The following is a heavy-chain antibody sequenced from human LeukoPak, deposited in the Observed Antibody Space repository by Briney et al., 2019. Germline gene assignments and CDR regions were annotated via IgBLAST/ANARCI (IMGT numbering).Heavy chain of an antibody. J-gene: IGHJ5*02. Sequence: GASVKVSCKASGYTSTSYAMHWVRQAPGQRLEWMGWINAGNGNTKYSQKFQGRVTITRDTSASTAYMELSSLRSEDTAVYYCARIGITMVRGVMNWFDPWVQGTLVTVSS. CDR2: INAGNGNT. V-gene: IGHV1-3*01. CDR1: GYTSTSYA. D-gene: IGHD3-10*01. CDR3: ARIGITMVRGVMNWFDP.